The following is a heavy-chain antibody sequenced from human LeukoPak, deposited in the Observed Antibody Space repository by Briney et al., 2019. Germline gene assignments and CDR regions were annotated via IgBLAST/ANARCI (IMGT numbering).Heavy chain of an antibody. J-gene: IGHJ4*02. CDR1: GFTFSSYG. Sequence: GGSLRLSCAASGFTFSSYGMHWVRQAPGKRLEWVAVISYDGSNKYYADSVKGRFTISRDNSKNTLYLQMNSLRAEDTAVYYCAKGYSFDYWGQGTLVTVSS. V-gene: IGHV3-30*18. CDR2: ISYDGSNK. CDR3: AKGYSFDY.